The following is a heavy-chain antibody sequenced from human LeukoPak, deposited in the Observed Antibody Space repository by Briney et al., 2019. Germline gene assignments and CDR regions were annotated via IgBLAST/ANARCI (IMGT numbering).Heavy chain of an antibody. CDR3: AKDSYGDYRGAFDI. CDR2: IRYDGSNK. CDR1: GFTFSSYG. V-gene: IGHV3-30*02. D-gene: IGHD4-17*01. Sequence: GGSLRLSCAASGFTFSSYGMHWVRQAPGKGPEWVAFIRYDGSNKYYADSVKGRFTISRDNSKNTLYLQMNSLRAEDTAVYYCAKDSYGDYRGAFDIWGQGTMVTVSS. J-gene: IGHJ3*02.